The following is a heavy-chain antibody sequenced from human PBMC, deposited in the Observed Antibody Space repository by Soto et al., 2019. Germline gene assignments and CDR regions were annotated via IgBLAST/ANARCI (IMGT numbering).Heavy chain of an antibody. J-gene: IGHJ5*02. D-gene: IGHD3-16*02. Sequence: SETLSLTCTVSGGSISRYYWSWIRQTPGKGLEWIGYLYNTGSTIYNPSLESRVTISVDTSKNQFSLKLNSVTAADTAVYYCAGLQSMRLSGLDPWGQGTLVTVSS. CDR2: LYNTGST. V-gene: IGHV4-59*01. CDR3: AGLQSMRLSGLDP. CDR1: GGSISRYY.